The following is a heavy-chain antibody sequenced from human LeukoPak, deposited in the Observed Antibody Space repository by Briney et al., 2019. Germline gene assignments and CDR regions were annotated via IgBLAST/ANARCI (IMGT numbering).Heavy chain of an antibody. CDR1: GFTFSSYS. CDR2: ISSSSRTV. D-gene: IGHD6-19*01. J-gene: IGHJ4*02. V-gene: IGHV3-48*01. CDR3: IVLAVAGTFGFDY. Sequence: GGSLRLPCAASGFTFSSYSMNWVRQAPGKGLEWVSYISSSSRTVYYADSVKGRFTISRDNAKNSLSLQMNSLRAEDTAVYYCIVLAVAGTFGFDYWGQGTLVTVSS.